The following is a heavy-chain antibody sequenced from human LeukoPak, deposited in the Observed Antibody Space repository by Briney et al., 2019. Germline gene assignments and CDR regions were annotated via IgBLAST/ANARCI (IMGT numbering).Heavy chain of an antibody. CDR3: ARGEGEAVVVAAAD. V-gene: IGHV3-11*06. Sequence: GGSLRLSCAASGFTFSDHYMSWIRQAPGKGLEWVSYIHSSSTYTNYADSVKGRFTISRDNAKSSLYLQMNSLRVEDTAVYYCARGEGEAVVVAAADWGQGTLVTVSS. D-gene: IGHD2-2*01. CDR2: IHSSSTYT. J-gene: IGHJ4*02. CDR1: GFTFSDHY.